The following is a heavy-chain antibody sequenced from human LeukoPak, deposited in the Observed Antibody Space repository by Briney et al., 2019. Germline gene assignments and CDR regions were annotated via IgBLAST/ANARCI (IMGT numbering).Heavy chain of an antibody. D-gene: IGHD3-10*01. CDR2: MNPNSGNT. CDR3: ARGRSGSYYTSPYYYYMDV. Sequence: WASVKVSCKASGYTFTGYYMHWVRQAPGQGLEWMGWMNPNSGNTGYAQKFQGRVTMTRNTSISTAYMELSSLRSEDTAVYYCARGRSGSYYTSPYYYYMDVWGKGTTVTISS. V-gene: IGHV1-8*02. CDR1: GYTFTGYY. J-gene: IGHJ6*03.